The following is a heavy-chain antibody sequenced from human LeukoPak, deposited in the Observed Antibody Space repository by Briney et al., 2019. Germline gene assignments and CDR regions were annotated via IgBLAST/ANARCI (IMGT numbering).Heavy chain of an antibody. V-gene: IGHV1-2*06. J-gene: IGHJ4*02. Sequence: GASVKVSCKGSGYNFAGYYIHWVRQAPGQGLEWMGRINPRDGETSFAQKFQGRVSMTRDTSVSSAYMELSGLRSDDTAVYYCARLYSYGEDYWGQGTLVTVSS. CDR2: INPRDGET. D-gene: IGHD5-18*01. CDR3: ARLYSYGEDY. CDR1: GYNFAGYY.